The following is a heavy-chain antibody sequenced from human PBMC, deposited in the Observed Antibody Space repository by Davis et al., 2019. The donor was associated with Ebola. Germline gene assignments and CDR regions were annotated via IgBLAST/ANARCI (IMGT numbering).Heavy chain of an antibody. V-gene: IGHV3-21*06. D-gene: IGHD6-13*01. J-gene: IGHJ6*02. CDR2: ISSSSSYI. CDR1: GFTFSSYS. CDR3: AREREQQLVHYYYGLDV. Sequence: GGSLRLSCAASGFTFSSYSMNWVRQALGKGLEWVSCISSSSSYIYYADSVKGRFTLSRDNAKNSVYLQMNSLRAEDTAVYYCAREREQQLVHYYYGLDVWGLGTTVTVSS.